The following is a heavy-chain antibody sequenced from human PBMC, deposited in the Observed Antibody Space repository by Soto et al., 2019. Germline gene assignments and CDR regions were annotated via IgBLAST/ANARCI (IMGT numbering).Heavy chain of an antibody. Sequence: SETLSLTCTVSGGSISSGGYYWSWIRQHPGKGLEWIGYIYYSGSTYYNPSLKSRVTISVDTSKNQFSLKLSSVTAADTAVYYCARAGYYGDEAFDIWGQGTMVTVSS. CDR1: GGSISSGGYY. CDR3: ARAGYYGDEAFDI. CDR2: IYYSGST. V-gene: IGHV4-31*03. D-gene: IGHD4-17*01. J-gene: IGHJ3*02.